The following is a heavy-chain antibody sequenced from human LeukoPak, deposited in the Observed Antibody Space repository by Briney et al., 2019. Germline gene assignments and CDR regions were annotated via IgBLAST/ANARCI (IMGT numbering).Heavy chain of an antibody. CDR1: GFTFSYHS. CDR3: ARDPLAVAATGLFDY. CDR2: ISYDGISK. J-gene: IGHJ4*02. V-gene: IGHV3-30-3*01. D-gene: IGHD6-19*01. Sequence: PGGSLRLSCAASGFTFSYHSIHWVRQAPGKGLEWVAIISYDGISKYYADSVKGRFTISRDNSKNTLYLQMNSLRAEDTAVYYCARDPLAVAATGLFDYWGQGTLVTVSS.